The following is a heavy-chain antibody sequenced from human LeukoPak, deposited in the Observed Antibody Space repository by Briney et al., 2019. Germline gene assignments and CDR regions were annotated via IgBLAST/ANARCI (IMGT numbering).Heavy chain of an antibody. Sequence: SETLSLTCAVYGGSFSGYYWSRTRQPPGKGLEWIGEITHSGSTNYNPSLKSRVTIAVDTAKNQLSLKLSAVTAADTAVYYCAGFRTGSGYFQHWGQGTLVTVSS. CDR1: GGSFSGYY. V-gene: IGHV4-34*01. D-gene: IGHD6-25*01. J-gene: IGHJ1*01. CDR3: AGFRTGSGYFQH. CDR2: ITHSGST.